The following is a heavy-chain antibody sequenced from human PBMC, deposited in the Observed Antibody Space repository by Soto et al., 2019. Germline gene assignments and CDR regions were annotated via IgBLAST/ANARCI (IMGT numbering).Heavy chain of an antibody. J-gene: IGHJ4*02. CDR2: ISSTTNYI. CDR3: ARESEDLTSNFDY. Sequence: VQMLESGGGVVRPGGSLRLSCIASGFTFSNYAMSWVRQAPGKGLEWVSSISSTTNYIYYGDSMKGRFTISRDNAKNSLYLEMNSLRAEDTAVYYCARESEDLTSNFDYWGQGTLVTVSS. CDR1: GFTFSNYA. V-gene: IGHV3-21*06.